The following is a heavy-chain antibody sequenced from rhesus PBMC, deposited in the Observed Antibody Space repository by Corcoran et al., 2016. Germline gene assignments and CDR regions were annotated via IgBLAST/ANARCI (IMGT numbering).Heavy chain of an antibody. CDR3: ARGWNGFDY. J-gene: IGHJ4*01. D-gene: IGHD1-32*01. Sequence: QVQLQESGPGLVKPSETLSLTCAVSGVSVSSSNWWSWFRQPPGKGLEWIWYISGSSGSTYYNPSLKSRVTISTDTSKNQFSLKLSSVTAADTAVYYCARGWNGFDYWGQGVLVTVSS. CDR1: GVSVSSSNW. CDR2: ISGSSGST. V-gene: IGHV4-65*01.